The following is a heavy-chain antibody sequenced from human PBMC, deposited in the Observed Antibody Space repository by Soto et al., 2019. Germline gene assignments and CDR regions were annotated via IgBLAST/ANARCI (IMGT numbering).Heavy chain of an antibody. CDR1: GYTFTSYG. V-gene: IGHV1-18*01. CDR2: ISAYNGNT. J-gene: IGHJ4*02. Sequence: ASVKVSCKASGYTFTSYGISWVRQAPGQGLEWMGWISAYNGNTNYAQKLQGRVTMTTDTSTSTAYMELRSLRSDDTAVYYCARVKGDFWSGYYTGDYWGQGTLVTVSS. D-gene: IGHD3-3*01. CDR3: ARVKGDFWSGYYTGDY.